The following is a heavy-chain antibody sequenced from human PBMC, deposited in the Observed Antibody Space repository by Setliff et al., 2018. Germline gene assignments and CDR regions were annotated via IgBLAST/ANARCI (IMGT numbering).Heavy chain of an antibody. Sequence: PAGSLRLSCAASGLTFTSHWMHWVRQAPGKGLVWVSRINIDGSYTSYADSVKGRFIISRDNAKNTLYLQMNSLRAEDTAVYYCATGTTPQAFDIWGQGTMVTVSS. CDR3: ATGTTPQAFDI. V-gene: IGHV3-74*01. J-gene: IGHJ3*02. CDR1: GLTFTSHW. CDR2: INIDGSYT. D-gene: IGHD1-7*01.